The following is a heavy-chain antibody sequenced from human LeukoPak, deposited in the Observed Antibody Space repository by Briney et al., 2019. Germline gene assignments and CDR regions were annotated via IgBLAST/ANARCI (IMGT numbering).Heavy chain of an antibody. V-gene: IGHV4-31*03. CDR3: ARAKINNWFDP. CDR2: IYYSGTT. Sequence: SETLSLTCTVSGGSISGGGYYWSWIRQHPGKGLEWTGYIYYSGTTYYNPSLKSRVSISVDTSKNQFSLKLSSVTAADTAVYYCARAKINNWFDPWGQGTLVTVSS. CDR1: GGSISGGGYY. J-gene: IGHJ5*02.